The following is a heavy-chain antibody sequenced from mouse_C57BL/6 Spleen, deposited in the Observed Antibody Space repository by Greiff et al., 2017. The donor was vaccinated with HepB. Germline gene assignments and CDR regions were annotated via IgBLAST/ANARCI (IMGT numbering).Heavy chain of an antibody. Sequence: EVKLQESGGGLVQSGRSLRLSCATSGFTFSDFYMEWVRQAPGKGLEWIAASRNKANDYTTEYSASVKGRFIVSRDTSQSILYLQMNALRAEDTAIYYCARDAWYFDVWGTGTTVTVSS. J-gene: IGHJ1*03. CDR1: GFTFSDFY. CDR3: ARDAWYFDV. V-gene: IGHV7-1*01. CDR2: SRNKANDYTT.